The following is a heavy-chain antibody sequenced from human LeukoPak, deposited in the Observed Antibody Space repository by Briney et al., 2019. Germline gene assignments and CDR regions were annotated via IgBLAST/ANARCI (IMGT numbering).Heavy chain of an antibody. CDR2: INAGNGNT. V-gene: IGHV1-3*01. D-gene: IGHD2-2*01. CDR1: GYTFTSYA. Sequence: ASVRVSCKASGYTFTSYAMHWVRQAPGQRLEWMGWINAGNGNTKYSQKFHGRVTITRDTSASTAHMELSSLRSEDTAVYYCARDPSRICSSTSCYYYYGMDVWGQGTTVTVSS. CDR3: ARDPSRICSSTSCYYYYGMDV. J-gene: IGHJ6*02.